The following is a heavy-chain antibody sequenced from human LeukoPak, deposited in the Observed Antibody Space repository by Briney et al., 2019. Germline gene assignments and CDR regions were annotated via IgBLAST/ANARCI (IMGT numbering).Heavy chain of an antibody. D-gene: IGHD2-2*01. CDR3: ARDTEVVVVPRSYNWFDP. J-gene: IGHJ5*02. V-gene: IGHV1-2*02. CDR1: GYTFTGYY. Sequence: ASVKVSCKASGYTFTGYYMHWVRQAPGQGLEWMGWINPNSGGTNYAQKFQGRVTMTRDTSISTAYMELSRLRSDDTAVYYCARDTEVVVVPRSYNWFDPWGQGTLVTVSS. CDR2: INPNSGGT.